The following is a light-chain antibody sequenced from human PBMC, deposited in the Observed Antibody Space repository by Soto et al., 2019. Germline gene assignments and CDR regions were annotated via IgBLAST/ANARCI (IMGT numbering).Light chain of an antibody. CDR1: SSDVGGYNY. V-gene: IGLV2-14*01. Sequence: QSALTQPASVSGSTGQSITISCTGSSSDVGGYNYVSWYQQHPGKAPKLMIYEVSNRPSGVSNRFSGSKSGNTASLTISGLQADDQADYYCSSYTSSSTPYVFGTGTKLTVL. CDR3: SSYTSSSTPYV. J-gene: IGLJ1*01. CDR2: EVS.